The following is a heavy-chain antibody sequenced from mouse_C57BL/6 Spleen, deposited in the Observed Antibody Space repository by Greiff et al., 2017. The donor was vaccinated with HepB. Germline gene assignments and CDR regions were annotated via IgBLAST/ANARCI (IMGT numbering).Heavy chain of an antibody. CDR2: IWSGGST. Sequence: VKLQQSGPGLVQPSQSLSITCTVSGFSLTSYGVHWVRQSPGKGLEWLGVIWSGGSTDYNAAFISRLSISKDNSKSQVFFKMNSLQADDTAIYYCARNCGDGYYYAMDYWGQGTSVTVSS. J-gene: IGHJ4*01. V-gene: IGHV2-2*01. CDR3: ARNCGDGYYYAMDY. D-gene: IGHD1-2*01. CDR1: GFSLTSYG.